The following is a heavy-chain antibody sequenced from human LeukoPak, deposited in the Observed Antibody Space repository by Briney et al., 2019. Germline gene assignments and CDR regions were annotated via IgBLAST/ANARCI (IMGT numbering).Heavy chain of an antibody. CDR3: ARECCSSTSCYTSVY. J-gene: IGHJ4*02. D-gene: IGHD2-2*02. V-gene: IGHV1-2*02. CDR2: INPNSGGT. Sequence: ASVKVSCKASGYTFTGYYMHWVRQAPGQGLEWMGWINPNSGGTNYAQKFRGRVTMTRDTSISTAYMELSRLRSDDTAVYYCARECCSSTSCYTSVYWGQGTLVTVSS. CDR1: GYTFTGYY.